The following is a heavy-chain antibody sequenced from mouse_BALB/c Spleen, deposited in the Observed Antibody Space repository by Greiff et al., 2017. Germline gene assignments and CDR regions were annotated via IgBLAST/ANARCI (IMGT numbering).Heavy chain of an antibody. V-gene: IGHV5-6*01. CDR1: GFTFSSYG. CDR2: ISSGGSYT. D-gene: IGHD1-3*01. CDR3: ARPSSGSWFAY. J-gene: IGHJ3*01. Sequence: EVNVVESGGDLVKPGGSLKLSCAASGFTFSSYGMSWVRQTPDKRLEWVATISSGGSYTYYPDSVKGRFTISRDNAKNTLYLQMSSLKSEDTAMYYCARPSSGSWFAYWGQGTLVTVSA.